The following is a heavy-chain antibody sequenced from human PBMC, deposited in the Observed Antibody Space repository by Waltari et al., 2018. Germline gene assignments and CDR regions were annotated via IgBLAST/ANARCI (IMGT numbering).Heavy chain of an antibody. V-gene: IGHV3-23*03. D-gene: IGHD4-17*01. CDR3: ANRGLDYGDQGKDY. J-gene: IGHJ4*02. CDR2: LLYSDGTT. CDR1: GFPFIPSA. Sequence: EVQLLESGGGSVQPGGSLRLSCAASGFPFIPSAMPWVRQAPGKGLEWGSLLYSDGTTYYADSVKGRFSVSRDNSKNTLYLQMNSLRVEDTAIYYCANRGLDYGDQGKDYWGQGTLVTVSS.